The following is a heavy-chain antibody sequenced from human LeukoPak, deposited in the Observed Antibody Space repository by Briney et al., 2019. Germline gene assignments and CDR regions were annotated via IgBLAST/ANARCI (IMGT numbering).Heavy chain of an antibody. CDR3: VHDCSGLDS. CDR1: GFSFSSCW. V-gene: IGHV3-7*01. D-gene: IGHD6-19*01. CDR2: IKQDGSKK. J-gene: IGHJ4*02. Sequence: GGSLGLSCAASGFSFSSCWMSWVRQAPGKGLEWVANIKQDGSKKNYVDSVKGRFTISRDNAKNSLYLQMNSLRAEDTAVYYCVHDCSGLDSWGQGTLVTVSS.